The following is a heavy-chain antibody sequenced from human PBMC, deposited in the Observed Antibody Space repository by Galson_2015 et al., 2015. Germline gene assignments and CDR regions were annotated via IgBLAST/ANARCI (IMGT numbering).Heavy chain of an antibody. CDR2: IIPIFGTA. Sequence: SVKVSCKASGGTFSSYAISWVRQAPGQGLEWMGGIIPIFGTANYAQKFQGRVTITADESTSTAYMELSSLRSEDTAVYYCARGHSSLARPSTYYYYGMDAWGQGTTVTVSS. CDR1: GGTFSSYA. V-gene: IGHV1-69*13. D-gene: IGHD6-6*01. J-gene: IGHJ6*02. CDR3: ARGHSSLARPSTYYYYGMDA.